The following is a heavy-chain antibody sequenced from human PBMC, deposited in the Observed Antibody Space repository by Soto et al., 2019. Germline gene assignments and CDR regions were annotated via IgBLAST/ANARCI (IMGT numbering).Heavy chain of an antibody. V-gene: IGHV3-11*01. CDR2: ISSSGTTI. D-gene: IGHD3-10*01. CDR1: GFTFSDYY. CDR3: ASDPYYYASDY. Sequence: GSLRLSCVASGFTFSDYYMTWIRQAPGKGLEWVSYISSSGTTIYYADSVKGRFTVSRNNAKNSLYLQLSSLRAEDTAVYYCASDPYYYASDYWGEGTLVTVSS. J-gene: IGHJ4*02.